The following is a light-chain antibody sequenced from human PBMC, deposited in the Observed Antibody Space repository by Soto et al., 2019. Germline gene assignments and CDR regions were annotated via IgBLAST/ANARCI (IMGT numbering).Light chain of an antibody. CDR2: DAS. Sequence: EIVLTQSPATLSLSPGERATLSCRASQSFSSYLAWYQQKPGQPPRLLIYDASNRATGIPARFSGSGSGTDFTLTISSLEPEDFAVYYCQQRSNWQVTFGQGTRLEIK. V-gene: IGKV3-11*01. CDR1: QSFSSY. CDR3: QQRSNWQVT. J-gene: IGKJ5*01.